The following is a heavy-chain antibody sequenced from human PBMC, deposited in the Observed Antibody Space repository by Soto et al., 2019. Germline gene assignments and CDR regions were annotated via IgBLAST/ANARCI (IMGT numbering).Heavy chain of an antibody. J-gene: IGHJ4*02. CDR1: GFTFNLFT. CDR2: VSHVDDNK. V-gene: IGHV3-30-3*02. D-gene: IGHD6-13*01. CDR3: AKTYSSSWKTFDY. Sequence: GGSLRLSCAASGFTFNLFTFHWVRQAPGRGLEWVAVVSHVDDNKYYADSVRGRFTISRDDSKNTLYLQMNSLRADDTALYYCAKTYSSSWKTFDYWGQGTLVTVSS.